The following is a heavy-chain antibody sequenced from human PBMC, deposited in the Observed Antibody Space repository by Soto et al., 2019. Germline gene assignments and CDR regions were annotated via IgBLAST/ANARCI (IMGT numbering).Heavy chain of an antibody. CDR2: ISPHKDNT. CDR3: ARDLDCSGSYYTKY. CDR1: GYNFSSIG. Sequence: QVQLVQSGAEVKTPGASVKVSRKPSGYNFSSIGISWVRKAPGQGLEWMGWISPHKDNTYYAQRLQGRVTMTTDTSTSTAYMELRSLRSDDTAVYFCARDLDCSGSYYTKYWGQGTLVTVSS. J-gene: IGHJ4*02. V-gene: IGHV1-18*01. D-gene: IGHD3-10*02.